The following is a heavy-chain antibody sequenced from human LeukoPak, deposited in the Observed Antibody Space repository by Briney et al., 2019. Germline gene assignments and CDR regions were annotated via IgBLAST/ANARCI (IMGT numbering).Heavy chain of an antibody. CDR1: GFTFSSQW. CDR2: VNQGGTEK. J-gene: IGHJ6*03. CDR3: AREHYFYHMDG. Sequence: GGSLRLSCAASGFTFSSQWMGWVRQAPGKGLEWVANVNQGGTEKFYVDSVKGRFTISRDSAENSLYLQMNSLRVEDTAVYYCAREHYFYHMDGWGEGTTVTVSS. V-gene: IGHV3-7*01.